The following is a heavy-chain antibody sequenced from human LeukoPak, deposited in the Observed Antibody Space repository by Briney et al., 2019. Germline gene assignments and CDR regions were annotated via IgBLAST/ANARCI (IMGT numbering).Heavy chain of an antibody. V-gene: IGHV4-34*01. Sequence: SETLSLTCAVSGGSFSGYYWSWIRQPPGKGLEWIGEINHSGSTNYNPSLKSRVTISVDTSKNQFSLKLSSVTAADTAVYYCARGARVTGTRFDPWGQGTLVTVSS. CDR2: INHSGST. D-gene: IGHD1-1*01. CDR3: ARGARVTGTRFDP. CDR1: GGSFSGYY. J-gene: IGHJ5*02.